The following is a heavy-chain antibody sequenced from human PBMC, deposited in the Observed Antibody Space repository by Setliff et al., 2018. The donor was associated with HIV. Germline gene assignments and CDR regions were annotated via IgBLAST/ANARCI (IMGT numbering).Heavy chain of an antibody. CDR1: GGSVSGHY. D-gene: IGHD3-22*01. CDR2: ITPSGDT. CDR3: ARLTTTYYYDSSAYYHPV. J-gene: IGHJ4*02. Sequence: SGTLSLTCAVYGGSVSGHYWGWFRQPPGKGLEWIGEITPSGDTNYNPSLKSRVTISVDTSKNQFSLKLSSVTAADTAVFYCARLTTTYYYDSSAYYHPVWGQGTLVTVSS. V-gene: IGHV4-34*01.